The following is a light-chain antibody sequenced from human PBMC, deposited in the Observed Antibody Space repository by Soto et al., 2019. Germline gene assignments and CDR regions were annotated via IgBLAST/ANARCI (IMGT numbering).Light chain of an antibody. CDR2: DVS. J-gene: IGLJ1*01. CDR1: SNDVGGYNY. CDR3: SSYTGSSTSV. V-gene: IGLV2-14*03. Sequence: QPVLTQPASVSGSPGQSITISCTGTSNDVGGYNYVSWYQPHPGKAPKLMIYDVSNRPSGVSNRFSGSKSANTASLTISGLQTEDESDYYCSSYTGSSTSVFGTGTKVTVL.